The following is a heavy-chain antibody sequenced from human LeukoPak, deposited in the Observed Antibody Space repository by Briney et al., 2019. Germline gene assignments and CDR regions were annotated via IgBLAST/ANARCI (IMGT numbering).Heavy chain of an antibody. CDR2: ISSSSSYI. D-gene: IGHD6-13*01. J-gene: IGHJ3*02. CDR3: AKESIAAAGTGDAFDI. CDR1: GFTFSSYS. V-gene: IGHV3-21*04. Sequence: GGSLRLSCAASGFTFSSYSMNWVRQAPGKGLEWVSSISSSSSYIYYADSVKGRFTISRDNSKNTLYLQMNSLRAEDTAVYYCAKESIAAAGTGDAFDIWGQGTMVTVSS.